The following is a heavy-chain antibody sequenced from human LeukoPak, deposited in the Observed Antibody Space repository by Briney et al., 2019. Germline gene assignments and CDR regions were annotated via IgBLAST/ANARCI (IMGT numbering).Heavy chain of an antibody. J-gene: IGHJ2*01. V-gene: IGHV4-34*01. CDR2: INHSGTT. CDR3: AREAQDNSGWGL. D-gene: IGHD6-19*01. CDR1: GGSFSGYY. Sequence: PSETLSLTCAVYGGSFSGYYWSWIRQPPGTGLEWIGEINHSGTTNYNPSLKSRVTISVGPSKNPFSLNLSSVTAADTAVYYCAREAQDNSGWGLWGRGTLVTVSS.